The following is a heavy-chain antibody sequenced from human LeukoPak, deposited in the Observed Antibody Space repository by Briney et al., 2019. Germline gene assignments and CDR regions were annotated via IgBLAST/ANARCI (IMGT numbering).Heavy chain of an antibody. Sequence: AGGSLRLSCAASGFTFRSYAMRWVRQAPGKGLEWVSAISTSGGNTYYTDSVKGRFTISRDNSENMLYLQMNSLRAEDTALYYCAKCKDIVATPGDGVDVWGQGTTVTVSS. CDR1: GFTFRSYA. D-gene: IGHD5-12*01. CDR2: ISTSGGNT. V-gene: IGHV3-23*01. CDR3: AKCKDIVATPGDGVDV. J-gene: IGHJ6*02.